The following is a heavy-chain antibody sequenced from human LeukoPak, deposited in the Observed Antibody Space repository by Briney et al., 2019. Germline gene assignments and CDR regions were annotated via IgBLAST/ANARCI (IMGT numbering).Heavy chain of an antibody. D-gene: IGHD3-22*01. CDR3: ARGGGYYYDRSGYYYGWFDP. V-gene: IGHV1-8*03. J-gene: IGHJ5*02. Sequence: GASVKVSCKASGYTFSNYDINWVRQATGQGLGWMGWMNPSTGNTGYAQKFQGRVTITRNSSITTTYMELSSLRSGDTAVYYCARGGGYYYDRSGYYYGWFDPWGQGTLVTVSS. CDR2: MNPSTGNT. CDR1: GYTFSNYD.